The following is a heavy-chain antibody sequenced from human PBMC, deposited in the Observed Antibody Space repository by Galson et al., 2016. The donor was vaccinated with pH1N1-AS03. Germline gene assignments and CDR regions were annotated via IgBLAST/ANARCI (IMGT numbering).Heavy chain of an antibody. D-gene: IGHD2-15*01. CDR1: GYTFTSYG. CDR3: ARAFCSGGSCDDYFYYAVDV. V-gene: IGHV1-18*01. Sequence: SVKVSCKASGYTFTSYGIGWVRQAPGQGLEWMGWISPYNGRTEYAQQLQGRVTMTTDTSTSTAYMELRSLISDDTAMYYCARAFCSGGSCDDYFYYAVDVWGQGPPVTVS. CDR2: ISPYNGRT. J-gene: IGHJ6*02.